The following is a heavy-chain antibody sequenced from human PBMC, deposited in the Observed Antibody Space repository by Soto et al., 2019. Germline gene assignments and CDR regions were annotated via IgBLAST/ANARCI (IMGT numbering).Heavy chain of an antibody. V-gene: IGHV4-59*01. Sequence: SETLSLTCTVSGGSISSYYWSWIRQPPGKGLEWIGYIYYSGSTNYNPSLKSRVTISVDTSKNQFSLKLSSVTAADTAVYHCARDFWSSSKLWRGFDPRGQGTLVTVSS. CDR2: IYYSGST. D-gene: IGHD3-3*01. J-gene: IGHJ5*02. CDR1: GGSISSYY. CDR3: ARDFWSSSKLWRGFDP.